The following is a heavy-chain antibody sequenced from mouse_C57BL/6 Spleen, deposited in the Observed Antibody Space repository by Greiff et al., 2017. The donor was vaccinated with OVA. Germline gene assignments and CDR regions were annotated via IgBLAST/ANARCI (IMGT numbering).Heavy chain of an antibody. J-gene: IGHJ2*01. CDR2: IHPNSGST. V-gene: IGHV1-64*01. CDR3: ARRGGGDYFDY. Sequence: QVQLQQPGAELVKPGASVKLSCKASGYTFTSYWMHWVKQRPGQGLEWIGMIHPNSGSTNYNEKFKSKATLTVDKSSSTAYMQLSSLASEDSAVYYCARRGGGDYFDYWGQGTTLTVSS. CDR1: GYTFTSYW.